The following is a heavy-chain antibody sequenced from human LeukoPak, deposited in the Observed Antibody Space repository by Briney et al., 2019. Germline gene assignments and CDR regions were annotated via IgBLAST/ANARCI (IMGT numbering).Heavy chain of an antibody. V-gene: IGHV1-69*04. D-gene: IGHD3-22*01. Sequence: GASVKVSCKASGGTFSSYAISWVRQAPGQGLEWVGRIIPILGIANYAQKFQGRVTITADKSTSPAYMELSSLRSEDTAVYYCARDRGSYYYDSSGYSDYWGQGTLVTVSS. CDR2: IIPILGIA. CDR1: GGTFSSYA. J-gene: IGHJ4*02. CDR3: ARDRGSYYYDSSGYSDY.